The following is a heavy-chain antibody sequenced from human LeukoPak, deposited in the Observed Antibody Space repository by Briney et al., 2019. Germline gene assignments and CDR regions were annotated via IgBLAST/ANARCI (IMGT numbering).Heavy chain of an antibody. D-gene: IGHD3-9*01. V-gene: IGHV3-48*01. CDR3: ARDYFASRAPCMDV. CDR1: GFTFPNYC. CDR2: IGFNGGPI. Sequence: PGGSLRLPCTASGFTFPNYCMNWVRQAPGKGLEGISFIGFNGGPIYYTDSIKGRFTISRNKAKYSLFLQMNSLRVEDTGIYYCARDYFASRAPCMDVWGKGITVTVSS. J-gene: IGHJ6*03.